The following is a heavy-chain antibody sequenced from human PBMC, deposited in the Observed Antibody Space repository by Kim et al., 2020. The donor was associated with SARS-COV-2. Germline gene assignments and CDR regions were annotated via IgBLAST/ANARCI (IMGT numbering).Heavy chain of an antibody. Sequence: GGSLRLSCAASGFTFSSYSMNWVRQAPGKGLEWVSSISSSSSYIYYADSVKGRFTISRDNAKNSLYLQMNSLRAEDTAVYYCARDFMDIVVVVAATPGGNWFDPWGQGTLVTVSS. CDR3: ARDFMDIVVVVAATPGGNWFDP. CDR1: GFTFSSYS. D-gene: IGHD2-15*01. CDR2: ISSSSSYI. J-gene: IGHJ5*02. V-gene: IGHV3-21*01.